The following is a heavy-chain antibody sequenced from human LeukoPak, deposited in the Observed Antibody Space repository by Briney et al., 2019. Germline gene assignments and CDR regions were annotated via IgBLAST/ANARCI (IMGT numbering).Heavy chain of an antibody. J-gene: IGHJ3*02. CDR1: GFTFSSYS. V-gene: IGHV3-30*02. Sequence: PGGSLRLSCAASGFTFSSYSMNWVRQAPGKGLEWVAYIQYDGSNEQYADSVKGRFTISRDNSKNTLYLQMNSLRAEDTAVYYCAKLDYDILTGPNEGDAFDIWGQGTMVTVSS. CDR2: IQYDGSNE. CDR3: AKLDYDILTGPNEGDAFDI. D-gene: IGHD3-9*01.